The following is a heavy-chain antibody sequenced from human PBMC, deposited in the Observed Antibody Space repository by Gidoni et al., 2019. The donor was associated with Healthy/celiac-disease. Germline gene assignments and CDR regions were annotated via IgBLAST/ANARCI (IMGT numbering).Heavy chain of an antibody. CDR1: GFTFSSYA. CDR2: ISGSGGST. J-gene: IGHJ4*02. Sequence: QPGGSLRLSCSASGFTFSSYAMSWFRQAPGKGLEWVSAISGSGGSTYYADSVKGRFTISRDNSKKTLYLQMNSLRAEDTAVHYCAKVAEVLEFDYWGQGTLVTVSS. D-gene: IGHD3-3*02. CDR3: AKVAEVLEFDY. V-gene: IGHV3-23*01.